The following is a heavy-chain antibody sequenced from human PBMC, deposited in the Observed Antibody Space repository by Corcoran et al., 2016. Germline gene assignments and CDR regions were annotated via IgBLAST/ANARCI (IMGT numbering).Heavy chain of an antibody. CDR2: TSAYDGNT. D-gene: IGHD6-19*01. J-gene: IGHJ4*02. V-gene: IGHV1-18*01. CDR3: ARSLTNEWLVRFSLAN. Sequence: QVQLVQSGAEVKKPGASVRVSCKASGYTFTSYSISWVRQAPGQGLEWMGWTSAYDGNTNYAQKFQGRVTMTTDASTSTAYMELRSLTSDDTAVYYCARSLTNEWLVRFSLANWGQGTLVTVSS. CDR1: GYTFTSYS.